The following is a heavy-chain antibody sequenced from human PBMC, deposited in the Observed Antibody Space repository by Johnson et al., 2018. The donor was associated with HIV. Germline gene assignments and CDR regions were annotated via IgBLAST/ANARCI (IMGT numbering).Heavy chain of an antibody. Sequence: VQLVESGGGVVQPGRSLRLSCAASGFSFSSYPMHWVRQAPGKGLEWVAVISYDGSNKYYADSVKGRFTISRDNAKNSLYLQMNSLRAEDTAVYYCARATMSYKVWLQLSAAFDIWGQGTMVTVSS. J-gene: IGHJ3*02. CDR2: ISYDGSNK. CDR3: ARATMSYKVWLQLSAAFDI. D-gene: IGHD5-24*01. V-gene: IGHV3-30-3*01. CDR1: GFSFSSYP.